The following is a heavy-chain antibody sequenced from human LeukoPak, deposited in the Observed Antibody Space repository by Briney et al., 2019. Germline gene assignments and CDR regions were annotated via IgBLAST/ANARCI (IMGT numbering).Heavy chain of an antibody. CDR1: GGSISSSRYY. V-gene: IGHV4-39*07. CDR2: IYYSGST. CDR3: ARGERLDFDY. D-gene: IGHD1-1*01. Sequence: SETLSLTCTVSGGSISSSRYYWGWIRQPPGKGLEWIGSIYYSGSTYYNPSLKSRVTISVDTSKNQFSLKLSPVTAADTAVYYCARGERLDFDYWGQGTLVTVSS. J-gene: IGHJ4*02.